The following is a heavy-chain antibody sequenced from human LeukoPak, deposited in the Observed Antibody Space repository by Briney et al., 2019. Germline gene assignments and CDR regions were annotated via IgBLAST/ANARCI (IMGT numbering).Heavy chain of an antibody. J-gene: IGHJ4*02. D-gene: IGHD5-12*01. CDR3: VRVGSVATIADY. CDR2: IDNGGGT. Sequence: GGSLRLSCAASGFTVSSMFMSWVRQAPGKGLEYVSVIDNGGGTFYADSVRGRFTISRDNSKNTLALQMNSLRVKDTAVYYCVRVGSVATIADYWGQGTLVTVSS. V-gene: IGHV3-66*01. CDR1: GFTVSSMF.